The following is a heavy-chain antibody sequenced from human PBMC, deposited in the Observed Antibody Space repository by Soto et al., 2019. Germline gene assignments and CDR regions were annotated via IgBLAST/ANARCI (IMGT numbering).Heavy chain of an antibody. CDR1: GYPFTTYA. D-gene: IGHD6-13*01. J-gene: IGHJ4*02. CDR2: INPVNGIT. CDR3: ARGGHSSAWYVFYYFDS. Sequence: GASVKVSCKASGYPFTTYAIHCVRQAPGQRLEWVGWINPVNGITKYSQKFQGRLTITRATSASTAYMELSSLTSEDTAVYYCARGGHSSAWYVFYYFDSWGQGTLVTVSS. V-gene: IGHV1-3*01.